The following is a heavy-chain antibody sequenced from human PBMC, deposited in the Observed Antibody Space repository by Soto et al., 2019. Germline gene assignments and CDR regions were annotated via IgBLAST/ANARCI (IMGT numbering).Heavy chain of an antibody. CDR1: GFSLTTSGVG. Sequence: QITLKESGPTLVKPTQTLTLTCSFSGFSLTTSGVGVAWIRQPPGKALEWLALIYWDDDKRYSPSLKSRLTITKDTSKNQVVLKMTTMAPVDTATYYCAHIRYGSGTNWFDPWGQGTLVTVSS. CDR2: IYWDDDK. D-gene: IGHD3-10*01. J-gene: IGHJ5*02. CDR3: AHIRYGSGTNWFDP. V-gene: IGHV2-5*02.